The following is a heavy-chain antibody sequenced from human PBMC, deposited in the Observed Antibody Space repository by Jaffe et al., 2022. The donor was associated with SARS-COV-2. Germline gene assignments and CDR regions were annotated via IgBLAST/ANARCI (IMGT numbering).Heavy chain of an antibody. J-gene: IGHJ4*02. CDR3: ARTGLQRTIFGVVIIKGYYFDY. Sequence: QVQLVQSGAEVKKPGASVKVSCKASGYTFTSYDINWVRQATGQGLEWMGWMNPNSGNTGYAQKFQGRVTMTRNTSISTAYMELSSLRSEDTAVYYCARTGLQRTIFGVVIIKGYYFDYWGQGTLVTVSS. CDR2: MNPNSGNT. D-gene: IGHD3-3*01. CDR1: GYTFTSYD. V-gene: IGHV1-8*01.